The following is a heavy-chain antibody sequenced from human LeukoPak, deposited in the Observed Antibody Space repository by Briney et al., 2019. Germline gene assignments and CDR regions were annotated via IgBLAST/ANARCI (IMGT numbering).Heavy chain of an antibody. J-gene: IGHJ5*02. CDR1: GGSISSSSYY. Sequence: SETLSLTCTVSGGSISSSSYYWGWIRQPPGKGLGWIGSIYYSGSTYYNPSLKSRVTISVDTSKNQFSLKLSSVTAADTAVYYCAREVRDGYNYGWFDPWGQGTLVTVSS. CDR2: IYYSGST. CDR3: AREVRDGYNYGWFDP. V-gene: IGHV4-39*07. D-gene: IGHD5-24*01.